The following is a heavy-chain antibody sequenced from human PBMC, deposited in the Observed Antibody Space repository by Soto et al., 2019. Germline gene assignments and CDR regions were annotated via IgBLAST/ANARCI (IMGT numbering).Heavy chain of an antibody. V-gene: IGHV3-9*01. CDR3: AKDSDILTGTFDY. CDR1: GFTFDDYA. J-gene: IGHJ4*02. Sequence: PGGSLRLSCAASGFTFDDYAMHWVRQAPGKGLEWVSGISWNSGSIGYADSVKGRFTISRDNAKNSLYLQMNSLRAEDTALYYCAKDSDILTGTFDYWGQGTLVTVSS. CDR2: ISWNSGSI. D-gene: IGHD3-9*01.